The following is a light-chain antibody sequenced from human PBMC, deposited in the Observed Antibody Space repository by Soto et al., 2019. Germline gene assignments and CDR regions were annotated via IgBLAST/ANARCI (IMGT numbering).Light chain of an antibody. Sequence: SYELTQPPSVSVSLGQMARITCSGEALPKKYAYWYQQKPGQFPVLVIYKDSERPSGIPERFSGSSSGTIVTLTISGVQAEDEADYYCISADSSGTVVFGGGTKVTVL. V-gene: IGLV3-16*01. CDR2: KDS. J-gene: IGLJ2*01. CDR1: ALPKKY. CDR3: ISADSSGTVV.